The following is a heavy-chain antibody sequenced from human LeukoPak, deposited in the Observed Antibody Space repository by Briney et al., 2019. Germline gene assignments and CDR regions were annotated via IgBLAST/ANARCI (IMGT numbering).Heavy chain of an antibody. Sequence: SVKVSCKASGGTFSSYAISWVRQAPGQGLEWMGRIIPILGIANYALKFQGRVTITADKSTSTAYMELSSLRSEDTAVYYCAREMATIVNQFDYWGQGTLVTVSS. D-gene: IGHD5-24*01. J-gene: IGHJ4*02. CDR3: AREMATIVNQFDY. V-gene: IGHV1-69*04. CDR1: GGTFSSYA. CDR2: IIPILGIA.